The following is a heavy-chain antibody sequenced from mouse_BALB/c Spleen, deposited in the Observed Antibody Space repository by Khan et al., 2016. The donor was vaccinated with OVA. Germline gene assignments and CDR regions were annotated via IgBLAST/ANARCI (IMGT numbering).Heavy chain of an antibody. CDR3: ARSGITTGYAMDY. J-gene: IGHJ4*01. V-gene: IGHV5-17*02. D-gene: IGHD2-4*01. CDR2: ISSGSSTI. Sequence: EVELVESGGGLVQPGGSRKLSCAASGFTFSSFGMNWVRQAPEKGLEWVAYISSGSSTIYYAETVKGRFTISRDNPKHILFLQMTSLRSEDTAMDYCARSGITTGYAMDYWGQGTSVTVSS. CDR1: GFTFSSFG.